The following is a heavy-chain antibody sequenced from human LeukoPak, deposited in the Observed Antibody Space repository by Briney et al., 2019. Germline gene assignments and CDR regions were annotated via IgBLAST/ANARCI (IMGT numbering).Heavy chain of an antibody. CDR1: GYTFTSYA. CDR2: SNAGNGNT. J-gene: IGHJ4*02. V-gene: IGHV1-3*02. CDR3: ARDYDILTGYSGFLAY. D-gene: IGHD3-9*01. Sequence: ASVKVSCEASGYTFTSYAMHWVRQAPGQRLEWMGWSNAGNGNTKYSQEFQGRVTITRDTSASTAYMELSSLRSEDVAVYYCARDYDILTGYSGFLAYWGQGTLVTVSS.